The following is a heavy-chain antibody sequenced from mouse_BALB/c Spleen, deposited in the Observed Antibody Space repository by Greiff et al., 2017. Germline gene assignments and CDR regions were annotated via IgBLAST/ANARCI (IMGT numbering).Heavy chain of an antibody. V-gene: IGHV1-80*01. Sequence: VQLQQSGAELVRPGSSVKISCKASGYAFSSYWMNWVKQRPGQGLEWIGQIYPGDGDTNYNGKFKGKATLTADKSSSTAYMQLSSLTSEDSAVYFCARDSTTASGAYWGQGTLVTVSA. J-gene: IGHJ3*01. CDR1: GYAFSSYW. CDR3: ARDSTTASGAY. CDR2: IYPGDGDT. D-gene: IGHD1-2*01.